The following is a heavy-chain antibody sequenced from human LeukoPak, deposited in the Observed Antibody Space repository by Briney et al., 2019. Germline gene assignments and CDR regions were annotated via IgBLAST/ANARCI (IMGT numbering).Heavy chain of an antibody. J-gene: IGHJ4*02. Sequence: GGSLRLSCAASGFPFSTYAMSWVRQAPGQGLEGVAAITGSGGHTYYADSVKGRFTISRDNSRNTLYLQLNSLRAEDTAVYYCAKEITTSGVVGFDYWGQGTVVTVSS. CDR3: AKEITTSGVVGFDY. V-gene: IGHV3-23*01. CDR1: GFPFSTYA. D-gene: IGHD3-3*01. CDR2: ITGSGGHT.